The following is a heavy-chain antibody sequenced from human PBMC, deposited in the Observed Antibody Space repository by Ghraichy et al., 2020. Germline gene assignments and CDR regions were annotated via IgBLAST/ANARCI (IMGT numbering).Heavy chain of an antibody. J-gene: IGHJ3*02. CDR1: GFTFSSYG. V-gene: IGHV3-33*01. CDR3: AGRGITGTTPDAFDI. Sequence: GGSLRLSCTASGFTFSSYGMHWVRQAPGKGLEWVAVIWYDGSNKYYADSVKGRFTISRDNSKNTLYLQMNSLRAEDTAVYYCAGRGITGTTPDAFDIWGQGTMVTVSS. D-gene: IGHD1-7*01. CDR2: IWYDGSNK.